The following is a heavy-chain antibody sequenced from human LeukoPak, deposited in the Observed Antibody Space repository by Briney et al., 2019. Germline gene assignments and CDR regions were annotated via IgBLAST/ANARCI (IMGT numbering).Heavy chain of an antibody. J-gene: IGHJ4*02. V-gene: IGHV4-31*03. CDR1: GASISSGGYS. CDR2: IYYTGST. Sequence: TSQTLSLTCTVSGASISSGGYSWSWVRQHPGKGLEWISCIYYTGSTYYNPSLERRVTISVATSKNQFSLKVSSVTAADTAVYFCARTITIFVALGYFDYWGQGTLVTVSS. D-gene: IGHD3-3*01. CDR3: ARTITIFVALGYFDY.